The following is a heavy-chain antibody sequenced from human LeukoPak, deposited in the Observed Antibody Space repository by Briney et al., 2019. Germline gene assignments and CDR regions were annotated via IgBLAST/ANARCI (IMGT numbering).Heavy chain of an antibody. CDR3: ARDYIAYDPLDY. D-gene: IGHD3-3*01. V-gene: IGHV3-21*01. CDR1: GSTFSSYN. J-gene: IGHJ4*02. CDR2: ISSSSTYI. Sequence: RGSLRLSCAASGSTFSSYNMNWVRQAPGKGLEWVSSISSSSTYIYYTDSVRGRFAISRDNAENSLYLQMNSLRAEDTAVYWCARDYIAYDPLDYWGQGTLVTVSS.